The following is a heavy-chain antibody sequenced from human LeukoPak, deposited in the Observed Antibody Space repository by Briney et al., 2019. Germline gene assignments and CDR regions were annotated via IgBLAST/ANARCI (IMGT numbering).Heavy chain of an antibody. V-gene: IGHV4-59*01. CDR2: IYYSGST. J-gene: IGHJ6*02. CDR1: GGCISSYY. D-gene: IGHD4-17*01. CDR3: AREHGDYYYGMDV. Sequence: SETLSLTCTVSGGCISSYYWSWIRQPPGKGLEWIGYIYYSGSTNYNPSLKSRVTISVDTSKNQFSLKLSSVTAADTAVYYCAREHGDYYYGMDVWGQGTTVTVSS.